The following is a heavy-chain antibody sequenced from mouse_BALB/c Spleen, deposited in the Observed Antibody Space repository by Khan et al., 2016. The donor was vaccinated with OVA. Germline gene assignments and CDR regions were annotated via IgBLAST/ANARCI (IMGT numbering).Heavy chain of an antibody. D-gene: IGHD2-13*01. CDR3: TRGGDYAHWYCDV. CDR1: GFSFSSYT. CDR2: ISSGSTYT. V-gene: IGHV5-6-4*01. Sequence: EVELVESGGGLVNPGGSLKLSCAASGFSFSSYTMSWVRQTPEKRLEWVATISSGSTYTYYPDSVKGRFTITRDNAKNTLYLQMSSLKSEDTVMYYCTRGGDYAHWYCDVWGAGTTVTVSS. J-gene: IGHJ1*01.